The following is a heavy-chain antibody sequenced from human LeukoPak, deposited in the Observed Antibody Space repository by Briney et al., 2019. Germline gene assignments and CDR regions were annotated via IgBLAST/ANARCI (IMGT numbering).Heavy chain of an antibody. Sequence: GESLKISCQASGYTFAKYWIGWVRQMPGKGLEWMGIIYPGDSDTRYSPSFQGQVTISADKSISTAYLQWSSLKASDTAMYYCARLYSNYGFGSGYFDLWGRGTLVTVSS. CDR2: IYPGDSDT. CDR3: ARLYSNYGFGSGYFDL. D-gene: IGHD4-11*01. V-gene: IGHV5-51*01. J-gene: IGHJ2*01. CDR1: GYTFAKYW.